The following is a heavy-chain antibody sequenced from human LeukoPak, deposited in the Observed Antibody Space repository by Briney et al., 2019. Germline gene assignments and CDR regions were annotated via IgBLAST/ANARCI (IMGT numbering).Heavy chain of an antibody. V-gene: IGHV3-11*01. Sequence: GGSLRLSCAASGFTFRDYNMNWVRQAPGKGLGWVSYITDSGSTIHYADAVAGRFTISRDNAKNSLYLQMNSLRAEDSAVYYCARSIGLTGGGVDVWGRGTTVTVSS. J-gene: IGHJ6*02. CDR3: ARSIGLTGGGVDV. CDR1: GFTFRDYN. D-gene: IGHD3-9*01. CDR2: ITDSGSTI.